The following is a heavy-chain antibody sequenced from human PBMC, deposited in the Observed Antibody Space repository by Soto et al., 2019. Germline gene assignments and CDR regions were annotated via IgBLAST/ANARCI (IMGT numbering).Heavy chain of an antibody. CDR3: ARVDRALGNLRFDP. D-gene: IGHD1-1*01. Sequence: QVQLQESGPGLVKPSQTLSLTCNVSGGSISRDGFYWSWIRQFPGKGLEWIGHIYYSGSTYYNPSLKSRLMISLDTSKQHFSLKLNSVTAADTALYYCARVDRALGNLRFDPWGQGTLVTVSS. V-gene: IGHV4-31*03. J-gene: IGHJ5*02. CDR2: IYYSGST. CDR1: GGSISRDGFY.